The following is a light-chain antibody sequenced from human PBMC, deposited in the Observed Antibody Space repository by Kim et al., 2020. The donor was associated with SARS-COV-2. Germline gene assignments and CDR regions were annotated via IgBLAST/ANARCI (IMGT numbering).Light chain of an antibody. CDR3: QVWDSSTWV. V-gene: IGLV3-9*01. J-gene: IGLJ3*02. CDR1: NIGSKN. CDR2: RDS. Sequence: SVALGQTARITCGGNNIGSKNVHWYQQKPGQAPVLVIYRDSNRPSGIPERFSGSNSGNTATLTISRAQAGDEADYYCQVWDSSTWVFGGWTQLTVL.